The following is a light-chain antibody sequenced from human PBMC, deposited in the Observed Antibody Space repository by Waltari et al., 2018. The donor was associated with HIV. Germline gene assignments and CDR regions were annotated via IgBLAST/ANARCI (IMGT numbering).Light chain of an antibody. CDR1: DFDIGNYNL. CDR2: YVS. J-gene: IGLJ3*02. CDR3: LTYVSKTSTWQ. Sequence: QSALTQPASVSGNPGQSVTITCPGTDFDIGNYNLVFWFHQHPGKAPKLLIYYVSKRPSGVSSRFSGSKSGYFASLTISGLLTEDESSYYCLTYVSKTSTWQFGGGTYLTV. V-gene: IGLV2-23*02.